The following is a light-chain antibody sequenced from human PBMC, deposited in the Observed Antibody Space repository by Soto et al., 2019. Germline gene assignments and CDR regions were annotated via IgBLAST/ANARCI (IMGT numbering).Light chain of an antibody. CDR1: SSNIGAGYD. V-gene: IGLV1-40*01. CDR3: QSYDSSLSGVV. J-gene: IGLJ2*01. Sequence: QSVLTQPPSVSGAPGQRVTISCTGSSSNIGAGYDVHWYQQLPGAAPKLLIYGNINRPSGVPDRFSASKSGTSASLAITGLQAEDEADYYCQSYDSSLSGVVFGGGTKLTVL. CDR2: GNI.